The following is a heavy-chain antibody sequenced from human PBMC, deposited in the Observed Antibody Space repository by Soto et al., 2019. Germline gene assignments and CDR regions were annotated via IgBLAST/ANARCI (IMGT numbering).Heavy chain of an antibody. CDR1: GFTFNNFA. CDR2: ISYDGSHK. D-gene: IGHD3-10*01. V-gene: IGHV3-30-3*01. Sequence: QVQLVESGGDVVQPGRSLRLSCVASGFTFNNFAMHWVRQAPGKGLEWVAVISYDGSHKYYADSVKGRLTISRDNSKNTLYLQVNSLRAEDTALHYCARESYGNHYFDYWGQGTLVTVSS. CDR3: ARESYGNHYFDY. J-gene: IGHJ4*02.